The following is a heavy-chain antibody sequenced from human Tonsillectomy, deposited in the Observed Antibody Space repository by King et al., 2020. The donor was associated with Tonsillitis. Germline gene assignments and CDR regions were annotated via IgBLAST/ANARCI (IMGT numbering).Heavy chain of an antibody. D-gene: IGHD3-10*01. CDR1: GYSFSTYW. V-gene: IGHV5-51*01. J-gene: IGHJ4*02. CDR3: ARLRNFGQLFFEY. CDR2: IHPGDSDT. Sequence: QLVQSGAEVRKPGESLEISCEGSGYSFSTYWIGWVRQVPGKGLEWVAMIHPGDSDTRYSPSFHGMVTISADETIKTVYLQWSSLTASDTSIYYCARLRNFGQLFFEYWGQGALVTVSS.